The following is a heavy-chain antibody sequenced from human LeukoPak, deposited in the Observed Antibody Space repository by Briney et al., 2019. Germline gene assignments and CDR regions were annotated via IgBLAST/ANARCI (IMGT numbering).Heavy chain of an antibody. V-gene: IGHV3-30*01. Sequence: PGGSLRLPCAASGFTFSSYAMHWVRQAPGKGLEWVAVISYDGSNKYYADSVKGRFTISRDNSKNTLYLQMNSLRAEDTAVYYCARGDDSSGWYEDTPGVYWGQGTLVTVSS. CDR3: ARGDDSSGWYEDTPGVY. D-gene: IGHD6-19*01. J-gene: IGHJ4*02. CDR2: ISYDGSNK. CDR1: GFTFSSYA.